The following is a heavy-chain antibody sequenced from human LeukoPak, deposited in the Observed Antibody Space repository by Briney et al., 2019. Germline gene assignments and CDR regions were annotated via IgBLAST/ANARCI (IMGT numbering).Heavy chain of an antibody. CDR2: ISSSGSTI. V-gene: IGHV3-11*01. D-gene: IGHD3-16*02. Sequence: GGSLRLSCAASGFTFSDYYMSWIRQAPGKGLEWVSYISSSGSTIYYADSVKGRLTISRDNAKNSLYLQMNSLRAEDTAVYYCARDAAVMITFGGVIVTSYYYYYMDVGGKGTTVTVSS. CDR1: GFTFSDYY. J-gene: IGHJ6*03. CDR3: ARDAAVMITFGGVIVTSYYYYYMDV.